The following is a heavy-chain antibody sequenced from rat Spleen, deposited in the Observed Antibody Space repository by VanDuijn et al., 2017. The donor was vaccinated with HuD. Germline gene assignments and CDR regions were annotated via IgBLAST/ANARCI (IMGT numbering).Heavy chain of an antibody. V-gene: IGHV3-1*01. CDR2: ISYTGTT. D-gene: IGHD1-2*01. CDR3: ARYHYSSFSFDY. J-gene: IGHJ2*01. Sequence: EVQLQESGPGLVKPSQSLSLTCSVTDYSITSNYWGWIRKFPGNKMEWIGHISYTGTTSYNPSLKSRISMTRDTSRNQFFLQLNSVTTEDTAKYYCARYHYSSFSFDYWGQGVMVTVSS. CDR1: DYSITSNY.